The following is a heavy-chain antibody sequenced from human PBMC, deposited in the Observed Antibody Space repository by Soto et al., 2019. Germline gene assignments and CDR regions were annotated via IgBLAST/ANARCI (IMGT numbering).Heavy chain of an antibody. Sequence: ASVKVSCKASGFTFTSSAVQWVRQARGQRLEWIGWIVVGSGNTNYAQKFQERVTITRDMSTSTAYMELSSLRSEDTAVYYCAASPPVRRTYYYDSSGYWDYFDYWGQGTLVTVSS. CDR3: AASPPVRRTYYYDSSGYWDYFDY. V-gene: IGHV1-58*01. CDR1: GFTFTSSA. CDR2: IVVGSGNT. J-gene: IGHJ4*02. D-gene: IGHD3-22*01.